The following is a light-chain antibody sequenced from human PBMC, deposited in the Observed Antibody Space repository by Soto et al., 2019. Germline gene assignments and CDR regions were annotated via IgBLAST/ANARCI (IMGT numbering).Light chain of an antibody. Sequence: DIHMSQSPSSLSASVGDRFTITCQASQDISNYLNWYQQKLVKAPKLLXYDASNFETGVPSRFSGSGSGTDFTLTISSLQHEDFATHYCQQLNSYPAPTFGGGTKVDIK. CDR3: QQLNSYPAPT. CDR2: DAS. J-gene: IGKJ4*01. CDR1: QDISNY. V-gene: IGKV1-33*01.